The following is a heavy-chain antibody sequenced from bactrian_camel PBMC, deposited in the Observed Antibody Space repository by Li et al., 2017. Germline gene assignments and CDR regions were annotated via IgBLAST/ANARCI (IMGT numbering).Heavy chain of an antibody. J-gene: IGHJ4*01. CDR2: INSAGTNT. Sequence: HVQLVESGGGLVQPGGSLRLSCAASGFTFSNNWMHWVRQAPGKGLEWVSTINSAGTNTYYADSVLGRFTISRDNAANTLYLQMNSLTSEDTALYYCAIGLFADFGLGRGTQVTVS. D-gene: IGHD5*01. CDR1: GFTFSNNW. V-gene: IGHV3S1*01.